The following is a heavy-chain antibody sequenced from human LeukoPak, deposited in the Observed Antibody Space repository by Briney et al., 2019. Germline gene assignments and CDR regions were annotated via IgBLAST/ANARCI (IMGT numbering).Heavy chain of an antibody. CDR3: ARGSPQQLVNSWFDP. Sequence: GASVKVSCKASGYTFTGYYMHWVRQAPGQGLEWMGWINPNSGDTNYAQKFQGRVTMTRDTSISTAYMELSRLRFDDTAVYYCARGSPQQLVNSWFDPWGQGTLVTVSS. J-gene: IGHJ5*02. CDR2: INPNSGDT. CDR1: GYTFTGYY. V-gene: IGHV1-2*02. D-gene: IGHD6-13*01.